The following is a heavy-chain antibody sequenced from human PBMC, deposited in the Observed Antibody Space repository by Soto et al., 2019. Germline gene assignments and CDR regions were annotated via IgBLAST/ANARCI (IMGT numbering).Heavy chain of an antibody. J-gene: IGHJ5*02. CDR3: AREVYDSSGYYYWFDP. D-gene: IGHD3-22*01. CDR2: ISSSSSTI. Sequence: GGSLRLSCAASGFTFSSYSMNWVRQAPGKGLEWVSYISSSSSTIYYADSVKGRFTISRDNAKNSLYLQMNSLRDEDTAVYYCAREVYDSSGYYYWFDPWGQGTLVTVSS. CDR1: GFTFSSYS. V-gene: IGHV3-48*02.